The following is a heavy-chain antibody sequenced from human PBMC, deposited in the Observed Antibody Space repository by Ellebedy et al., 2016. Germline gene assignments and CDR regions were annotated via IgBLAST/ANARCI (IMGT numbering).Heavy chain of an antibody. Sequence: LRLXCSVSGGSINSGDYYWCWIRQPPGQGLEWLGYIYYSGTTYYNTSLKSRITISVDTSKNQFSLRLSSVTAADTAVYFCARETDFWSDSSYFDYWGQGILVTISS. CDR3: ARETDFWSDSSYFDY. CDR1: GGSINSGDYY. V-gene: IGHV4-30-4*01. D-gene: IGHD3-3*01. J-gene: IGHJ4*02. CDR2: IYYSGTT.